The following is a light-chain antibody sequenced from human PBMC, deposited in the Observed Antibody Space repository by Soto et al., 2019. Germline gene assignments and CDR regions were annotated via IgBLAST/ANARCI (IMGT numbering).Light chain of an antibody. Sequence: QSALTQPASVSGSPGQSITISCTGTSSDVGAYNFFSWHQQHPGKPPKLMIDNVYDRPSGISHRFSGSKSGNTASLTISGLQGEDEADYYCSAYTVSRTYVFGTGTKVTVL. CDR2: NVY. CDR3: SAYTVSRTYV. V-gene: IGLV2-14*03. J-gene: IGLJ1*01. CDR1: SSDVGAYNF.